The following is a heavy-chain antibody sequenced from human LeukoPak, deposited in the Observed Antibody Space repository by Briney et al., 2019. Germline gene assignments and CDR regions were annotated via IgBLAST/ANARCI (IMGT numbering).Heavy chain of an antibody. D-gene: IGHD6-13*01. Sequence: GGSLRLSCAASGFTFSSYSMNWVRRAPGKGLEWVSSISSSSSYIYYADSVKGRFTISRDNAKNSLYLQMNSLRAEDTAVYYCHSIAAAGTGYWGQGILVTVSS. J-gene: IGHJ4*02. CDR2: ISSSSSYI. CDR3: HSIAAAGTGY. V-gene: IGHV3-21*01. CDR1: GFTFSSYS.